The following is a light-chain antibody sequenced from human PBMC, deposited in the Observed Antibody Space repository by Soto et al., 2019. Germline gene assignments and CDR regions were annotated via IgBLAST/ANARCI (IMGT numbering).Light chain of an antibody. CDR2: DVS. J-gene: IGKJ1*01. CDR3: QQRSNWPRT. V-gene: IGKV3-11*01. CDR1: QNISNY. Sequence: IVLTQSPATLSLFPGQRATLSCRASQNISNYLIWYQQKPGKAPRLLIYDVSNRATGIPARFSGSGSGTDFTLTISSLEPEDFAVYYCQQRSNWPRTFGQGTKVDNK.